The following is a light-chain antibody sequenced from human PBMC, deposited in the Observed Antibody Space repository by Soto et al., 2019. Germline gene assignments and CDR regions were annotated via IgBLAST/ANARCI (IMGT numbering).Light chain of an antibody. J-gene: IGKJ5*01. CDR3: MQALQTPIT. CDR2: LGS. CDR1: QSLLHSNGYNY. V-gene: IGKV2-28*01. Sequence: DIVMTQSPLSLPVTPGEPASISCRSSQSLLHSNGYNYLDWYLQKPGQSPQLLIYLGSNRASGVPDRFSGSGSGTDFTLKISRVEAEDVGVYYCMQALQTPITFGQETRRESK.